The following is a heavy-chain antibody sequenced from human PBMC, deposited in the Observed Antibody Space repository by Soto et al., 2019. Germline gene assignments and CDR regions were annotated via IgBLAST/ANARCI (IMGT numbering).Heavy chain of an antibody. J-gene: IGHJ6*02. D-gene: IGHD3-10*01. Sequence: SETLSLTCTVSGGSISSSSYYWGWIRQPPGKGLEWIGSIYYSGSTYYNPSLKSRVTISVDTSKNQFSLKLSSVTAADTAVYYCARHGDLRITMVRGALQNYYYYGMDVWGQGTTVTVSS. V-gene: IGHV4-39*01. CDR3: ARHGDLRITMVRGALQNYYYYGMDV. CDR2: IYYSGST. CDR1: GGSISSSSYY.